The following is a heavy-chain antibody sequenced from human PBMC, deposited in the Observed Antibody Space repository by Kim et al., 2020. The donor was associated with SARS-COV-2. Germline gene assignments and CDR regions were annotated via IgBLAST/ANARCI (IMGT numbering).Heavy chain of an antibody. V-gene: IGHV4-38-2*02. CDR2: IYHSGST. CDR3: AREGVLWFGELPSWFDP. J-gene: IGHJ5*02. Sequence: SETLSRTCTVSGYSISSGYYWGWIRQPPGKGLEWIGSIYHSGSTYYNPSLKSRVTISVDTSKNQFSLKLSSVTAADTAVYYCAREGVLWFGELPSWFDPWGQGTLVTVSS. D-gene: IGHD3-10*01. CDR1: GYSISSGYY.